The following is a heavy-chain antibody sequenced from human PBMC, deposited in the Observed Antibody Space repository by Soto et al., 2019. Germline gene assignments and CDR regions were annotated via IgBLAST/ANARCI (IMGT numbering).Heavy chain of an antibody. D-gene: IGHD2-2*01. CDR3: ARVSRCSSTSCSGYFDL. V-gene: IGHV3-33*01. J-gene: IGHJ2*01. CDR1: GFTFSSYG. CDR2: IWYDGSNK. Sequence: QVQLVESGGGVVQPGRSLRLSCAASGFTFSSYGMHWVRQAPGKGLEWVAVIWYDGSNKYYADSVKGRFTISRDNSKNTLYLQRSRLRDEDTAVYYCARVSRCSSTSCSGYFDLWGRGTLVTVSS.